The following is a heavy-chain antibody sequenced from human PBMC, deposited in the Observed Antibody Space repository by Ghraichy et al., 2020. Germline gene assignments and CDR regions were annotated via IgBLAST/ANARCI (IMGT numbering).Heavy chain of an antibody. CDR3: ARIRDYYDSSGYYYRWWYFDY. CDR2: IDWDDDK. V-gene: IGHV2-70*01. J-gene: IGHJ4*02. Sequence: QTLSLTCTFSGFSLSTSGMCVSWIRQPPGKALEWLALIDWDDDKYYSTSLKTRLTISKDTSKNQVVLTMTNMDPVDTATYYCARIRDYYDSSGYYYRWWYFDYWVQGTLVTVSS. CDR1: GFSLSTSGMC. D-gene: IGHD3-22*01.